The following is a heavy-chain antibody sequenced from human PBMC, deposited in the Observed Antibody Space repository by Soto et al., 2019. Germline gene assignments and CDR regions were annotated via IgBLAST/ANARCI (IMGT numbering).Heavy chain of an antibody. V-gene: IGHV1-69*13. CDR3: ARELRVRRTWFDP. Sequence: ASVKVSCKASGGTFSSYAISWVRQAPGQGLEWMGGIIPIFGTANYAQKFQGRVTITADESTSTAYMELSSLRSEDTAVYYRARELRVRRTWFDPWGHGXLVPVYS. J-gene: IGHJ5*02. CDR2: IIPIFGTA. D-gene: IGHD4-17*01. CDR1: GGTFSSYA.